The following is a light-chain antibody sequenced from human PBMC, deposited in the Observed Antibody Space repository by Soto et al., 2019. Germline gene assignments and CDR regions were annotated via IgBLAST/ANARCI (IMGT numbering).Light chain of an antibody. J-gene: IGKJ4*01. CDR1: QDISNF. Sequence: DIPMTQSPSSLSASVGDRVTITCQASQDISNFLNWYHQKPGKAPKLLIYDASNLETGVPSRLSGSGSGTDFTFTISSLQPEDIGTYYCQQYENLPLTFGGGTKVEIK. CDR2: DAS. CDR3: QQYENLPLT. V-gene: IGKV1-33*01.